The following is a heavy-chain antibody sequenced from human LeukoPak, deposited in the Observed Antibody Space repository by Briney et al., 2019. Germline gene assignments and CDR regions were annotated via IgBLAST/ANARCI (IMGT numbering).Heavy chain of an antibody. CDR1: GFTFRVFW. D-gene: IGHD1-1*01. Sequence: GGSLRLSCTACGFTFRVFWMLGAPKAPEKGLEWVTNLKGDASETYILHSVEGRFTISRDNAKNSLYLEMNSLRDEDTAVYYCARDRAWNRDWDHWGQGTLVTVSS. CDR3: ARDRAWNRDWDH. J-gene: IGHJ4*02. CDR2: LKGDASET. V-gene: IGHV3-7*01.